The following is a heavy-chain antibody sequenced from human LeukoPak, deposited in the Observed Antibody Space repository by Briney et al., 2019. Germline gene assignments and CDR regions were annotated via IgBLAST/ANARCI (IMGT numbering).Heavy chain of an antibody. V-gene: IGHV4-4*09. CDR1: GGSISSYY. CDR3: ARVGSDGSYFDY. J-gene: IGHJ4*02. Sequence: KPSETLSLTCTVSGGSISSYYWSWVRQPPGKGLEWIGYIYTSGSTNYNPSLKSRVTISVDTSKNQFSLKLSSVTAADTAVYYCARVGSDGSYFDYWGQGPLVTVSS. CDR2: IYTSGST. D-gene: IGHD1-26*01.